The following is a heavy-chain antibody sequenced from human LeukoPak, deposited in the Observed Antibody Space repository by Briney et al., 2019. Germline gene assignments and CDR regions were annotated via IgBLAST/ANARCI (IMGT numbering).Heavy chain of an antibody. CDR1: GFTFSSYE. CDR2: ISSSSSYI. J-gene: IGHJ4*02. D-gene: IGHD6-25*01. Sequence: GGSLRLSCAASGFTFSSYEMNWVCQAPGKGLEWVSSISSSSSYIYYADSVKGRFTISRDNAKNSLYLQMNSLRAEDTAVYYCARAESIAAENDYWGQGTLVTVSS. CDR3: ARAESIAAENDY. V-gene: IGHV3-21*01.